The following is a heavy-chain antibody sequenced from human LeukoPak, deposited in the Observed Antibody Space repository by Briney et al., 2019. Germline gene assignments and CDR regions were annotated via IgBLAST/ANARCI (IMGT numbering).Heavy chain of an antibody. CDR3: ARDGWSKCSSTSCYMARDAFDI. Sequence: GASVKVSCKASGYTFTGYYMHWVRQAPGQGLEWMGWINPNSGGTNYAQKFQGRVTMTRDTSISTAYMELSRLRSDDTAVYYCARDGWSKCSSTSCYMARDAFDIWGQGTMVTVSS. CDR1: GYTFTGYY. CDR2: INPNSGGT. D-gene: IGHD2-2*02. V-gene: IGHV1-2*02. J-gene: IGHJ3*02.